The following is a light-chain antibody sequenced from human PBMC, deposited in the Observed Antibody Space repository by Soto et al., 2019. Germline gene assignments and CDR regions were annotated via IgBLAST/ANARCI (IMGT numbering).Light chain of an antibody. Sequence: DIQMTQSPSSLSASVGDRVTITCQASQDINNYLNWYQQKPGKAPKLLIYDASNLEAGVPSRFSGSGSGTDFTFTISSLQPEDVATYYCQQYDNLPMYTFGQGTKLEIK. CDR2: DAS. J-gene: IGKJ2*01. V-gene: IGKV1-33*01. CDR1: QDINNY. CDR3: QQYDNLPMYT.